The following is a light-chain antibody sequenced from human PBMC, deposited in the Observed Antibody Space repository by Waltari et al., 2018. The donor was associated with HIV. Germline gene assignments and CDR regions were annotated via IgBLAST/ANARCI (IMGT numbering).Light chain of an antibody. J-gene: IGLJ3*02. Sequence: QSALTQPPSASGSPEQSVTISCTGTRSDVGNYAYVSWYQQHPGKAPKLLIYEVKHRPSGVPARFSGAKSGDTASLTVAGLQAEDEADYYCTSYGGRNNRVLFGGGTRLTVL. CDR2: EVK. V-gene: IGLV2-8*01. CDR3: TSYGGRNNRVL. CDR1: RSDVGNYAY.